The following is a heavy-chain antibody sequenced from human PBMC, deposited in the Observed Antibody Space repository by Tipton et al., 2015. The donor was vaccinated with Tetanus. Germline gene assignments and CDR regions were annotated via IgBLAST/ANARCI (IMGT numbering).Heavy chain of an antibody. CDR2: INHSGSA. V-gene: IGHV4-34*01. CDR3: ARGGLFDC. J-gene: IGHJ4*02. Sequence: TLSLTCAVYGGSFRDYYWSWIRQPPGKGLEWIGEINHSGSANYNPSLKSRVTISVDTSKNQFSLKLSSVTAADTAVYYCARGGLFDCWGQGTLVTVSS. D-gene: IGHD2-21*01. CDR1: GGSFRDYY.